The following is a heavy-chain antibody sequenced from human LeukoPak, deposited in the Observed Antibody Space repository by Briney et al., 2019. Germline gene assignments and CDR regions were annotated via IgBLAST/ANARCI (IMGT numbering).Heavy chain of an antibody. Sequence: PSETLSLTCTVSGGSIRNYYWSWIRQPPGKGLEWIGYIHSSGSTNYNPSLKSRVTISVDTSKNQFSLKLSSVTAADTAVYYCARIIAAAAGGYYFDYWGQGTLVTVSS. J-gene: IGHJ4*02. D-gene: IGHD6-13*01. V-gene: IGHV4-59*12. CDR2: IHSSGST. CDR3: ARIIAAAAGGYYFDY. CDR1: GGSIRNYY.